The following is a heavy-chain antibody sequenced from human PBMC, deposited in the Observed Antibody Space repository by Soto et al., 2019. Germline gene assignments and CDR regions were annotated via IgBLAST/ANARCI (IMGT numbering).Heavy chain of an antibody. D-gene: IGHD6-6*01. Sequence: PSETLSLTCTVSGGSISSYYWSWIRQPPGKGLEWIGYIYYRGSTNYNPSLKSRVTISVDTSKNQFSLKLSSVTAADTAVYYCAREKRIARTTYYYYMDVWGKGTTVTVSS. CDR2: IYYRGST. J-gene: IGHJ6*03. CDR3: AREKRIARTTYYYYMDV. V-gene: IGHV4-59*01. CDR1: GGSISSYY.